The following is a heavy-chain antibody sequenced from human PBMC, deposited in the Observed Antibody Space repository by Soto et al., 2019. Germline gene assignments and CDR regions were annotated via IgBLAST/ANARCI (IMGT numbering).Heavy chain of an antibody. CDR1: GYTFTSYY. CDR2: INPSGGST. V-gene: IGHV1-46*01. Sequence: ASVKVSCKASGYTFTSYYMHWVRQAPGQGLEWMGIINPSGGSTSYAQKFQGRVTMTRDTSTSTVYMELSSLRSEDTAVYYCARERGEWLRPDHYYYGMDVWGHVTTVTVSS. D-gene: IGHD5-12*01. CDR3: ARERGEWLRPDHYYYGMDV. J-gene: IGHJ6*02.